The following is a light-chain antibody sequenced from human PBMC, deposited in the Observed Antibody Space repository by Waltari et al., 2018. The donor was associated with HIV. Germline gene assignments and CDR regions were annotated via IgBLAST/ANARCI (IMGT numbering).Light chain of an antibody. CDR1: QGIGYW. Sequence: DIQLTQSPSTLSASVGDGVTITCRASQGIGYWLAWYQVKPGRGPKLLIYNASSLEGGVPSRFSGSGSGTEFTLSISSLQPDDFATYYCQQSQSFLYTFGQGTKLEIK. CDR2: NAS. V-gene: IGKV1-5*03. J-gene: IGKJ2*01. CDR3: QQSQSFLYT.